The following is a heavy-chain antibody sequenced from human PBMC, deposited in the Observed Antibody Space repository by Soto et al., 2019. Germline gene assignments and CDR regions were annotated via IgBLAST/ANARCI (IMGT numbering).Heavy chain of an antibody. CDR1: GGSISSGDYY. D-gene: IGHD1-26*01. J-gene: IGHJ6*02. Sequence: SETLSLTCTVSGGSISSGDYYWSWIRQPPGKGLEWIGYIYYSGSTYYNPSLKSRVTISVDTSKNQFSLKLSSVTAADTAVYYCARDRATGDYYYGMDVWGQGTTVTVSS. CDR2: IYYSGST. V-gene: IGHV4-30-4*01. CDR3: ARDRATGDYYYGMDV.